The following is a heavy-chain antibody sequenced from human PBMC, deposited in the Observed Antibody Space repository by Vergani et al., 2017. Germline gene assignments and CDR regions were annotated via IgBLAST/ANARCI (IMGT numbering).Heavy chain of an antibody. CDR1: GFTFSSYE. D-gene: IGHD6-13*01. Sequence: EVQLVESGGGLVQPGGSLRLSCAASGFTFSSYEMNWVRQAPGKGLEWVSYISSSGSTIYCADSVKGRFTISRDNAKNSLYLQMNSLRAEDTAVYYCARDLIAAAGSPHWGQGTLVTVSS. CDR2: ISSSGSTI. V-gene: IGHV3-48*03. CDR3: ARDLIAAAGSPH. J-gene: IGHJ4*02.